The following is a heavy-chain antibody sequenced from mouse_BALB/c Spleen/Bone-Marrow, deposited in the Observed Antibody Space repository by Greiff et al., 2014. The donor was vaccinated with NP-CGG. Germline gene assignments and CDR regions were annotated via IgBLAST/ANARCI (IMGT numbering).Heavy chain of an antibody. D-gene: IGHD2-14*01. CDR2: INPDIGGT. CDR1: GYTFTDYT. CDR3: TRSRYGDD. V-gene: IGHV1-18*01. J-gene: IGHJ2*01. Sequence: EVQLQQSGPELVKPGASVKISCKTSGYTFTDYTMHWVKQSHGKSLEWIGHINPDIGGTNYNQKFKGKATLTLDKSSRTAYMELRSLTSEDAAVYYCTRSRYGDDWGQGTTLTVSS.